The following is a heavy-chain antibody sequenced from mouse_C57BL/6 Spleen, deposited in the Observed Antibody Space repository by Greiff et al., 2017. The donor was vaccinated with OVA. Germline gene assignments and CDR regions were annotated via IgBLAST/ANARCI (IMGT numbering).Heavy chain of an antibody. CDR1: GYSFTGYY. CDR3: ARRNYYSNFDY. Sequence: VQLQQSGPELVKPGASVKISCKASGYSFTGYYMNWVKQSPEKSLEWIGEINPSTGGTTYNQKFKAKATLTVDKSSSTAYMQLKSLTSEDSAVYYCARRNYYSNFDYWGQGTTLTVSS. CDR2: INPSTGGT. D-gene: IGHD2-5*01. V-gene: IGHV1-42*01. J-gene: IGHJ2*01.